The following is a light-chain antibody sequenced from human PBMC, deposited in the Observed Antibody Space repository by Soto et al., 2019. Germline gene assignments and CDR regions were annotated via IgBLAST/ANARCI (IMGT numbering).Light chain of an antibody. Sequence: AIRMTQSPSSVSASTGDRVTITCRASQSLGSYVTWYQQKPGKAPKVLLYGASTLQSGVPSRFRGSGSGTEFTLTITNLQSDDFATYYCQQYYTYPLTFGGGTKVEIK. CDR1: QSLGSY. J-gene: IGKJ4*01. V-gene: IGKV1-8*01. CDR3: QQYYTYPLT. CDR2: GAS.